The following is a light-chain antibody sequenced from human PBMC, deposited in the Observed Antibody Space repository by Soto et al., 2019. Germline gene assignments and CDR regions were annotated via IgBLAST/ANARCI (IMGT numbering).Light chain of an antibody. J-gene: IGKJ4*01. Sequence: EFVLTQSPGTLSLSPGERATLSCRASQSVSSSYLAWYQQKPGQAPRILIYGASTRATGIPDRLSGSGSGKDFPLTISRLGPEVFALYYCQQYGSSPPLPFGGGTKGE. CDR3: QQYGSSPPLP. CDR1: QSVSSSY. V-gene: IGKV3-20*01. CDR2: GAS.